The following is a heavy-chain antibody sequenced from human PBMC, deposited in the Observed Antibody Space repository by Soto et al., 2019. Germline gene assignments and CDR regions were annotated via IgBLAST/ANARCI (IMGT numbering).Heavy chain of an antibody. J-gene: IGHJ4*02. CDR3: ARARDYGDYQRVYYYFDY. CDR1: GCSISSGGYH. D-gene: IGHD4-17*01. Sequence: TLSLTCTVSGCSISSGGYHWGWIRQHRGKGLEWIGYIYYSGSTYYNPSLKIRVTISVDTSKNQFSLKLSSVTAADTAVYYCARARDYGDYQRVYYYFDYWGQGTLVTVSS. CDR2: IYYSGST. V-gene: IGHV4-31*03.